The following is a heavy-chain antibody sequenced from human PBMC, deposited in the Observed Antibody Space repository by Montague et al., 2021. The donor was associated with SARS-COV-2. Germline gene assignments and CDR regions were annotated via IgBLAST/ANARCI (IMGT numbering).Heavy chain of an antibody. J-gene: IGHJ4*02. D-gene: IGHD3-9*01. Sequence: SLRLSCAASGFNFNNKWMTWVRQTPGKGLEWVANIRYDGLDKTYLDSVEGRFAISRDNARNSLYLQMDSVRAEDTALYYCTTHLDWAFDYWGQGALVTVSS. CDR1: GFNFNNKW. V-gene: IGHV3-7*03. CDR2: IRYDGLDK. CDR3: TTHLDWAFDY.